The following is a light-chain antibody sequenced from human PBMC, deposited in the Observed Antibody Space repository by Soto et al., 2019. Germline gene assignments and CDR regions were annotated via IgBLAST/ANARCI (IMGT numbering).Light chain of an antibody. CDR1: SSDVGGYNY. V-gene: IGLV2-14*01. Sequence: QSALTQPASVYGSPGQSITISCTGTSSDVGGYNYVSWYQQHPGKAPKRMIYDVSNRPSGVSNRFSGSKSGNTASLTISGLQAEYEADYYCSSYTSSSTPDWVFGGGTKLTVL. CDR3: SSYTSSSTPDWV. J-gene: IGLJ3*02. CDR2: DVS.